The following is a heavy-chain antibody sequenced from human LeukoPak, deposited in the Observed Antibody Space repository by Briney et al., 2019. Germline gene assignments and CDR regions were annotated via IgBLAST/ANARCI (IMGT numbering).Heavy chain of an antibody. V-gene: IGHV3-48*01. CDR2: ISSSSSTI. Sequence: PGGSLRLSCAASGFTVRSYSMNWVRQAPGKGLEWVSYISSSSSTIYYADSVKGRFTISRDNAKNSLYLQMNSLRAEDTAVYYCARDHLMYSGSYFYWGQGTLVTVSS. D-gene: IGHD1-26*01. CDR1: GFTVRSYS. J-gene: IGHJ4*02. CDR3: ARDHLMYSGSYFY.